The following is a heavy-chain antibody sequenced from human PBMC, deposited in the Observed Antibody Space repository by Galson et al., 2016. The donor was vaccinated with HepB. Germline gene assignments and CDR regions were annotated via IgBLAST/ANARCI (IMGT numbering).Heavy chain of an antibody. CDR1: GYTFTSYA. J-gene: IGHJ4*02. Sequence: SVKVSCKASGYTFTSYAMHWVRQAPGQRSEWMGWINTGNGNTKYSQRFQGRVTINRDASASTVYMDLSSLRSEDTAVYYCARGSGYYDILTGYYYYWGQGTLVTVSS. CDR2: INTGNGNT. CDR3: ARGSGYYDILTGYYYY. V-gene: IGHV1-3*04. D-gene: IGHD3-9*01.